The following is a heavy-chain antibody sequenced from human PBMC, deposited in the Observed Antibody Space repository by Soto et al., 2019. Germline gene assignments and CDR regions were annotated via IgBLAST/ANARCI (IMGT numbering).Heavy chain of an antibody. CDR2: ITGSGGST. J-gene: IGHJ6*02. V-gene: IGHV3-23*01. CDR3: AKAHEGYQLLDYYYSGMDV. D-gene: IGHD2-2*01. CDR1: GFTFSSYA. Sequence: EVPLLESGGGLVQPGGSLRLSCAASGFTFSSYAMSWVRQAPGKGLEWVSDITGSGGSTNYADSVKGRFTISRDNSNNTLYLLMNSLRAEDTAVYYCAKAHEGYQLLDYYYSGMDVWGQGTTVTVSS.